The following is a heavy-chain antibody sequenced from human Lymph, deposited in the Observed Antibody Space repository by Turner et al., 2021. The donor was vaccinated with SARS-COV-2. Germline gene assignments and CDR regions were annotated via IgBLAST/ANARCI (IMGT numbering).Heavy chain of an antibody. D-gene: IGHD3-10*01. Sequence: EVQLVESGGGLVQPGRSLRLSFAASGFTFNDYATRWVRQAPGKGLEWVSGINWNSGSIAYAESVKGRFTISRDNAKNSLYLQMNSLRAEDTALYYCAEDLAGRYYSCFGYWGQGTLVTVSS. CDR2: INWNSGSI. CDR3: AEDLAGRYYSCFGY. J-gene: IGHJ4*02. V-gene: IGHV3-9*01. CDR1: GFTFNDYA.